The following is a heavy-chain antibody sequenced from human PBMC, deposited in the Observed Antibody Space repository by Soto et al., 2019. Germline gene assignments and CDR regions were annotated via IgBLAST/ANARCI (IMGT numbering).Heavy chain of an antibody. V-gene: IGHV3-30*18. J-gene: IGHJ6*02. CDR1: GFTFSSYG. D-gene: IGHD3-10*01. CDR3: AKERYGQLWLEDYGLHV. Sequence: QVQLVESGGGVVQSGRSLRLSCAASGFTFSSYGIHWVRQAPGKGLEWVALISDDGSNKYYADSVKGRFTTSRDNCNNTLYLPINMPRPEDTAVYYCAKERYGQLWLEDYGLHVWGQGTTVTVSS. CDR2: ISDDGSNK.